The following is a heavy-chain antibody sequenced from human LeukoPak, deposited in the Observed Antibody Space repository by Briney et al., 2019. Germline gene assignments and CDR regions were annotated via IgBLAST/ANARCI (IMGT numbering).Heavy chain of an antibody. Sequence: GASVKVSCKASGYTFTGYYMHWVRQAPGQGLEWMGWINPNSGGTNYAQKFQGRVTMTRDTSISTAYMELSRLRSDDTAVYYCAREAGLRGAPSGLGTQNDYWGQGTLVTVSS. D-gene: IGHD4-23*01. CDR2: INPNSGGT. V-gene: IGHV1-2*02. CDR3: AREAGLRGAPSGLGTQNDY. J-gene: IGHJ4*02. CDR1: GYTFTGYY.